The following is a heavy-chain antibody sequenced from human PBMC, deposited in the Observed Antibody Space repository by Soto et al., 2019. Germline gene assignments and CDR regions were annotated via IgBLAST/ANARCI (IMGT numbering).Heavy chain of an antibody. CDR3: ARDFQSTPSAAGNSYYYGMDV. CDR1: GYTFTGYY. J-gene: IGHJ6*02. V-gene: IGHV1-2*04. D-gene: IGHD6-13*01. Sequence: ASVKVSCKASGYTFTGYYMHWVRQAPGQGLEWMGWINPNSGGTNYAQKFQGWVTMTRDTSISTAYMELSRLRSDDTAVYYCARDFQSTPSAAGNSYYYGMDVWGQGTTVTVSS. CDR2: INPNSGGT.